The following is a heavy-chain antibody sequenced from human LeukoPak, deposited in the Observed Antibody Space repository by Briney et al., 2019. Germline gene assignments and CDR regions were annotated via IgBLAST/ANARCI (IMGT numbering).Heavy chain of an antibody. CDR1: GASITDHF. J-gene: IGHJ4*02. CDR2: VSNGGST. Sequence: PSETLSLTCTVSGASITDHFWSWIRQPPGKGLEWIGYVSNGGSTNYNPSLKSRVTMSLDPSRDQFSLRLSSVTTADTAIYYCATRPAASTWYGVFDYWSQGTLVTVSS. V-gene: IGHV4-59*11. D-gene: IGHD6-13*01. CDR3: ATRPAASTWYGVFDY.